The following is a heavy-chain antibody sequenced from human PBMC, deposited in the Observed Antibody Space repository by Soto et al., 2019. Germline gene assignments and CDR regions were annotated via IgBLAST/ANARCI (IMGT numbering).Heavy chain of an antibody. Sequence: QVQLVQSGTEVRKPGASVRVSCKASGYTFTAFAMHWVRQAPGQRPEWMGWINADNGNTRYSQKFQGRVTSTRDTSANTAYLELSSLESDDTAVYYCARDGSGYYGSGSYPDWGQGTLVTVSS. J-gene: IGHJ4*02. CDR3: ARDGSGYYGSGSYPD. D-gene: IGHD3-10*01. CDR2: INADNGNT. CDR1: GYTFTAFA. V-gene: IGHV1-3*01.